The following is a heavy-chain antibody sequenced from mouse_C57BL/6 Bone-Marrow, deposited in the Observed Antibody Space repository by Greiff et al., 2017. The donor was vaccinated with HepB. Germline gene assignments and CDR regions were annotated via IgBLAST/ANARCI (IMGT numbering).Heavy chain of an antibody. J-gene: IGHJ3*01. CDR3: ARGGLFAY. Sequence: VMLVESGAELARPGASVKLSCKASGYTFTSYGISWVKQRTGQGLEWIGEIYPRSGNTYYNEKFKGKATLTADKSSSTAYMELRSLTSEDSAVYVCARGGLFAYWGQGTLVTVSA. CDR1: GYTFTSYG. D-gene: IGHD3-3*01. CDR2: IYPRSGNT. V-gene: IGHV1-81*01.